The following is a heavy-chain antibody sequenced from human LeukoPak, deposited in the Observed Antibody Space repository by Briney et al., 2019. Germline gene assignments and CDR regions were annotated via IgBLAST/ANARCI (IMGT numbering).Heavy chain of an antibody. CDR1: GSTVSSNY. J-gene: IGHJ4*02. CDR3: ARETYYYGSGSYYPSDY. CDR2: IYSGGST. D-gene: IGHD3-10*01. Sequence: GGSLRLSCAASGSTVSSNYMSWVRQAPGKGLEWVSVIYSGGSTYYADSVKGRFTISRDNSKNTLYLQMNSLRAEDTAVYYCARETYYYGSGSYYPSDYWGQGTLVTVSS. V-gene: IGHV3-66*01.